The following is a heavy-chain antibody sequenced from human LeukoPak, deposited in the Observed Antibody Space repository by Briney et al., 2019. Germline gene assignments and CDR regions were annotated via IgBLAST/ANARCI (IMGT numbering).Heavy chain of an antibody. V-gene: IGHV1-18*01. CDR1: GYTFTSYG. CDR3: ARDQAATNTQVRFCLD. CDR2: ISAYDGNT. Sequence: ASVKVSCKASGYTFTSYGISWVRQAPGQGLEWMGWISAYDGNTNFAQKLQGRVTMTTDTSTSTAYMDLRSLRSDDTAVYYCARDQAATNTQVRFCLDWGQGTLVTVSS. D-gene: IGHD3-9*01. J-gene: IGHJ4*02.